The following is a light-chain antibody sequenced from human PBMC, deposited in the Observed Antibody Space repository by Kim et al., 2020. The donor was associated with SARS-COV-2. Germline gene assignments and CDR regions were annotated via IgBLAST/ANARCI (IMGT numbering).Light chain of an antibody. V-gene: IGKV1-39*01. CDR3: QQSYSTPPYS. Sequence: ASIRDRITIACRASHSVARYLNWYQQKPGKAPKLLIYDTSTLHSGVPSRFSGSGSGTDFTLTISGVQPDDFAIYFCQQSYSTPPYSFGQGTKLEI. CDR2: DTS. J-gene: IGKJ2*03. CDR1: HSVARY.